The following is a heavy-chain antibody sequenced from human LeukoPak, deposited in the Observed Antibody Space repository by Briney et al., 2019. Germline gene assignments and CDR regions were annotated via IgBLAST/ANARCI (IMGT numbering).Heavy chain of an antibody. CDR3: AKDWGSFDY. CDR1: GFTFSNYA. D-gene: IGHD3-16*01. J-gene: IGHJ4*02. CDR2: ISGSGGTT. Sequence: PGESLKISCAASGFTFSNYAMTWVRQAPGKGLEWVSGISGSGGTTYYADSVKGRFTISRDNSKNTLYLQMNSLRAEDTAVYYCAKDWGSFDYWGQGTLVTVSS. V-gene: IGHV3-23*01.